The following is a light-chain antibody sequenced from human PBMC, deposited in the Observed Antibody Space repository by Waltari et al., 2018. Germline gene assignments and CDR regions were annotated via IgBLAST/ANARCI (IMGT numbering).Light chain of an antibody. CDR2: NTD. CDR1: SGSVYSSYY. CDR3: VLYIGSGIWV. J-gene: IGLJ3*02. V-gene: IGLV8-61*01. Sequence: QTVVTQEPSFSVSPGGTATLTCGLSSGSVYSSYYATWYQQTPGQAPRTLIYNTDTRSSGVPERFSGSILGHKAALTITGAQADDESDYYCVLYIGSGIWVFGGGTKLTVL.